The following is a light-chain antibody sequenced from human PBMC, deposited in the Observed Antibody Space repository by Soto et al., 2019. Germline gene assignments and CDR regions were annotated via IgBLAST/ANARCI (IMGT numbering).Light chain of an antibody. Sequence: EVVLTQSPASLSLSPGERATLSCRASQSVASHLAWYQQKPGQAPRLLIYDATKRATGIPARFSGNGFETYFTLTISSLEPEDVAVYYCQPRSSVITFGQGTRLDIK. V-gene: IGKV3-11*01. CDR3: QPRSSVIT. CDR1: QSVASH. J-gene: IGKJ5*01. CDR2: DAT.